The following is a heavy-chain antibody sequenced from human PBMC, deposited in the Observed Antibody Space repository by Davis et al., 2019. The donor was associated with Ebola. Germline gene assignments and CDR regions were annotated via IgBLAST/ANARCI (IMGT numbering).Heavy chain of an antibody. CDR1: GFTFSDYD. V-gene: IGHV3-69-1*01. Sequence: GESLKISCAASGFTFSDYDMNWVRQAPGKGLEWVSSITSSTYKYYADSVRGRFTISRDNAKNSLFLQMNSLKAEDTALYYCAKSWADYGSNSGAFDIWGRGTMVTVSS. CDR2: ITSSTYK. D-gene: IGHD4-23*01. CDR3: AKSWADYGSNSGAFDI. J-gene: IGHJ3*02.